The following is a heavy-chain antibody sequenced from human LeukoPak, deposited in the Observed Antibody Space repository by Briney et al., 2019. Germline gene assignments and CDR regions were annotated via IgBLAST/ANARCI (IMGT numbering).Heavy chain of an antibody. CDR1: GGSNTSYY. CDR3: ARKAPKKAWFDP. J-gene: IGHJ5*02. CDR2: SHPSGNS. V-gene: IGHV4-4*09. Sequence: SETLSLPCTVSGGSNTSYYWSWIRQPPGKGLEWIGYSHPSGNSNYSPSLKSRVTISIDTSRNQFSLKLSSVTAAGTAVYYCARKAPKKAWFDPWGQGTLVTVSS.